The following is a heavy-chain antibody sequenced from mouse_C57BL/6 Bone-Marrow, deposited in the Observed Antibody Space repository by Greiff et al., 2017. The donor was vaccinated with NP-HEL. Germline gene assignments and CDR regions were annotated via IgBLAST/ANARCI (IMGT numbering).Heavy chain of an antibody. CDR3: AKYYDSDYNAKDY. CDR2: INPNNGGT. CDR1: GYTFTDYY. J-gene: IGHJ4*01. V-gene: IGHV1-26*01. D-gene: IGHD1-1*01. Sequence: VQLQQPGPELVKPGASVKISCKASGYTFTDYYMNWVKQSHGKSLEWIGDINPNNGGTSYNQKFKGKATLTVDKSSSTAYMEIRSLTSEDSAVYYCAKYYDSDYNAKDYWGQGTSVTVSS.